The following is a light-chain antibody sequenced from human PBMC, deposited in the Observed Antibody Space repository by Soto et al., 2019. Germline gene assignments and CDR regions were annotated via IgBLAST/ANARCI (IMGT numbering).Light chain of an antibody. CDR2: ASY. CDR1: QSISSH. CDR3: QHSYITPRYT. J-gene: IGKJ2*01. Sequence: DIQITQSPSSLSASVGDRVTITCRASQSISSHLNCYQHKPGRPPRLLIFASYILEGGGPSRFSSSGSDTYFTLPNISLLHEDVATYYCQHSYITPRYTFGQGTKVEI. V-gene: IGKV1-39*01.